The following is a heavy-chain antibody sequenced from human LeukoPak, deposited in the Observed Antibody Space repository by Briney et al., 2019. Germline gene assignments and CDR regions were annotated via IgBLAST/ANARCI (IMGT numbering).Heavy chain of an antibody. Sequence: PSETLSLTCTVSGGSIRSYYWSWIRQPPGKGLEWIGYIYYSGSTNYNPSLKSRVTISVDTSKNQFSLKLSSVTAADTAVYYCAGSIAVAGIDYWGQGTLVTVSS. J-gene: IGHJ4*02. D-gene: IGHD6-19*01. CDR2: IYYSGST. CDR1: GGSIRSYY. V-gene: IGHV4-59*01. CDR3: AGSIAVAGIDY.